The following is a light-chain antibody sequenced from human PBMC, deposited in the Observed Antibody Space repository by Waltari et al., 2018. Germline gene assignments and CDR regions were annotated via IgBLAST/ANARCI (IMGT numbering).Light chain of an antibody. V-gene: IGKV1-39*01. CDR2: AAS. CDR1: QSISSY. CDR3: QQSYSTPWT. Sequence: DIQMTQSPSSLSASVGDRVTITCRASQSISSYLNWYQQKPGTAPKLLIYAASSLQSGVPSRFSGSGSGTDFTLTISNLQPEDFATYYCQQSYSTPWTFGQGTKVEIK. J-gene: IGKJ1*01.